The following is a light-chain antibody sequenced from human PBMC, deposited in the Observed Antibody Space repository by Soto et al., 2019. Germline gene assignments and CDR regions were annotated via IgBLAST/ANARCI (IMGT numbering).Light chain of an antibody. CDR3: QQYGRSWT. V-gene: IGKV3-20*01. CDR2: DAS. Sequence: EIVLTQSPASLSLSPGERATLSCRASQSVSSNLAWYQQKPGQAPRLLIYDASKRATGIPARFSGSGSGTDFTLTISRLEPEDFAVYYCQQYGRSWTFGQGTKVDIK. J-gene: IGKJ1*01. CDR1: QSVSSN.